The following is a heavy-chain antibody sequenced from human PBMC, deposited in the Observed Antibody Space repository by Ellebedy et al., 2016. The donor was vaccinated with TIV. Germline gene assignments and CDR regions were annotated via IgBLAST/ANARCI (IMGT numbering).Heavy chain of an antibody. CDR1: GFTFSSYA. J-gene: IGHJ4*02. Sequence: GGSLRLXXAASGFTFSSYAMHWVRQAPGKGLEWVAVISYDGSNKYYADSVKGRFTISRDNSKNTLYLQMNSLRAEDTDVYYCASQGDILTGYSPSFDYWGQGTLVTVSS. CDR2: ISYDGSNK. V-gene: IGHV3-30*04. D-gene: IGHD3-9*01. CDR3: ASQGDILTGYSPSFDY.